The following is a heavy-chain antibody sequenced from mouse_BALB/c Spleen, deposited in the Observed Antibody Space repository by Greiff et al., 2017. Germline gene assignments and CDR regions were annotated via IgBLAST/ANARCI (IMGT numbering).Heavy chain of an antibody. Sequence: QVQLQQPGAELVKPGASVKLSCKASGYTFTSYYMYWVKQRPGQGLEWIGGINPSNGGTNFNEKFKSKATLTVDKSSSTAYMQLSSLTSEDSAVYYCTRRGWGYDEEFDYWGQGTTLTVSS. CDR1: GYTFTSYY. D-gene: IGHD2-2*01. V-gene: IGHV1S81*02. J-gene: IGHJ2*01. CDR3: TRRGWGYDEEFDY. CDR2: INPSNGGT.